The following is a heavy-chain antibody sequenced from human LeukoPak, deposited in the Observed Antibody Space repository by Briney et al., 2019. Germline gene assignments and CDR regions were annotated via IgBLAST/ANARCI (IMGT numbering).Heavy chain of an antibody. J-gene: IGHJ4*02. D-gene: IGHD2/OR15-2a*01. CDR1: GGSISSSSYY. CDR3: ARHSSRSHPNFDY. V-gene: IGHV4-39*01. CDR2: IYYSGTT. Sequence: QPSETLSLTCTVSGGSISSSSYYWGWIRQPPGMGLEWIGSIYYSGTTYYKPSLESRVTVSVDTSKNQLSLKLSSVTAADTAVYYCARHSSRSHPNFDYWGRGILVTVSS.